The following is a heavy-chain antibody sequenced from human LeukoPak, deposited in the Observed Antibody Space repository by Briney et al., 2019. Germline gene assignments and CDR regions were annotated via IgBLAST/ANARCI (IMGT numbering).Heavy chain of an antibody. J-gene: IGHJ4*02. CDR1: GFTFSNAW. CDR3: TTDAGYDYVWGSFLHNYYFDY. Sequence: PGGSLRLSCAASGFTFSNAWMSWVRQAPGKGLEWVGRIKSKTDGGTTDYAAPVKGRFTISRDDSKNTLYLQMNSLKTEDTAVYYCTTDAGYDYVWGSFLHNYYFDYWGQGTLVTVPS. V-gene: IGHV3-15*01. D-gene: IGHD3-16*01. CDR2: IKSKTDGGTT.